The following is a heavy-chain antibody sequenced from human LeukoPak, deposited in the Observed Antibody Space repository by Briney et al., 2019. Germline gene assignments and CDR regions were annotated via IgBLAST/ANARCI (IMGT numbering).Heavy chain of an antibody. V-gene: IGHV4-39*07. CDR2: IYYTGST. Sequence: SETLSLTCSVSGGSFTSSSYYWAWIRQPPGKGLEWIGSIYYTGSTYYNPPLKSRVIISVDTSNNQFSLKLSPVTAADTAVYYCARDPLNWFDPWGPGIQVTVSS. CDR3: ARDPLNWFDP. J-gene: IGHJ5*02. CDR1: GGSFTSSSYY.